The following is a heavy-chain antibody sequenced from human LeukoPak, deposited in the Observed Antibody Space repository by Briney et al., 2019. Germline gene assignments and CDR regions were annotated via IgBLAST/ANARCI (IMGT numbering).Heavy chain of an antibody. V-gene: IGHV4-34*01. CDR2: INHSGST. CDR1: GGSFSGYY. D-gene: IGHD6-19*01. J-gene: IGHJ4*02. Sequence: SETLSLTCAVYGGSFSGYYWSWIRQPPGKGLEWIGEINHSGSTNCNPSLKSRVTISVDTSKNQFSLKLSSVTAADTAVYYCARGRRWLVPYFDYWGQGTLVTVSS. CDR3: ARGRRWLVPYFDY.